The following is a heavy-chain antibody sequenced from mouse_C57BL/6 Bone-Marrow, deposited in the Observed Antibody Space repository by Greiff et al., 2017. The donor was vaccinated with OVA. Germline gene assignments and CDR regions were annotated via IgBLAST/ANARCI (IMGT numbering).Heavy chain of an antibody. CDR2: IRNKANGYTT. CDR1: GFTFTDYY. D-gene: IGHD1-1*01. CDR3: ARVTTVVPYWYFDV. V-gene: IGHV7-3*01. J-gene: IGHJ1*03. Sequence: EVHLVESGGGLVQPGGSLSLSCAASGFTFTDYYMSWVRQPPGKALEWLGFIRNKANGYTTEYSASVKGRFTISRDNSQSILYLQMNALRAEDSATYYCARVTTVVPYWYFDVWGTGTTVTVSS.